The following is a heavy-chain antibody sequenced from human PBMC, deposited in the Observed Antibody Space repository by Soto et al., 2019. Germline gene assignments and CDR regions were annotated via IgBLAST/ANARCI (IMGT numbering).Heavy chain of an antibody. J-gene: IGHJ3*02. CDR2: INPYNANT. D-gene: IGHD3-16*01. CDR1: GYTFTNHG. CDR3: ARDRVAGIWGDAFDI. Sequence: ASVKVSCKTSGYTFTNHGINWVRQAPGQGLEWMGWINPYNANTNYAQKLQGRVTMTKDTYTSTAYMDLRSLTSDDTAVYYCARDRVAGIWGDAFDIWGQGTMVT. V-gene: IGHV1-18*04.